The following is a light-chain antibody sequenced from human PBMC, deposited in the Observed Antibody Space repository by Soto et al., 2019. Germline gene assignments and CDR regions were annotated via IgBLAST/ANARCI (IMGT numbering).Light chain of an antibody. J-gene: IGLJ3*02. V-gene: IGLV1-47*02. CDR1: SSNIGRNY. CDR3: AAWDDSLSAVV. Sequence: QSVLTQPPSASGTPGQRVTISCSGSSSNIGRNYVYWYQQLPGTASKLLIYSNNQRPSGVPDRFSGSKSGTSASLAISGLRSEDEADYYCAAWDDSLSAVVFGGGTKLTVL. CDR2: SNN.